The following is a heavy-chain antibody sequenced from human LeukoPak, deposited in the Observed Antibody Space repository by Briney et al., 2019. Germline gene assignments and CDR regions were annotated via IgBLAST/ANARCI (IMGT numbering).Heavy chain of an antibody. V-gene: IGHV4-30-4*01. CDR3: ARETQYCSGGSCYPHFDY. CDR1: GGSISSGDYY. D-gene: IGHD2-15*01. J-gene: IGHJ4*02. CDR2: IYYSGST. Sequence: SQTLSLTCTVSGGSISSGDYYWSWIRQPPGKGLEWIGYIYYSGSTYCNPSLKSRVTISVDTSKNQFSLKLSSVTAADTAVYYCARETQYCSGGSCYPHFDYWGQGTLVTVSS.